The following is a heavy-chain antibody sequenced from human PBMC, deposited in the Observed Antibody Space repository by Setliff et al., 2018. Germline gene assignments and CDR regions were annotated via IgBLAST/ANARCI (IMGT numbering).Heavy chain of an antibody. V-gene: IGHV4-39*01. CDR3: ARLYDFCRGGSCYSGYSGYYYYMDV. D-gene: IGHD2-15*01. CDR2: IYYSGST. CDR1: GGSISSRNYY. Sequence: SETLSLTCTVSGGSISSRNYYWGWIRQPPGKGLEWIGSIYYSGSTYYNPSLKSRITISVDTSKNQFSLKLSSVTAADTAVYYCARLYDFCRGGSCYSGYSGYYYYMDVWGKGTTVTVSS. J-gene: IGHJ6*03.